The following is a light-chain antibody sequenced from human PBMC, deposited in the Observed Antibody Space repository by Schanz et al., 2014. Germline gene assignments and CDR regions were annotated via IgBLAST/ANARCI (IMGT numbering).Light chain of an antibody. J-gene: IGLJ2*01. Sequence: QSALTQPASVSGSPGQSITISCTGTSSDVGSYNLVSWYQQHPGKAPKLVIYDVSNRPSGVSNRFSGSKSGNTASLTISELQAEDEADYYCSSYRRTDTTYVVFGGGTKLTVL. CDR2: DVS. V-gene: IGLV2-14*02. CDR1: SSDVGSYNL. CDR3: SSYRRTDTTYVV.